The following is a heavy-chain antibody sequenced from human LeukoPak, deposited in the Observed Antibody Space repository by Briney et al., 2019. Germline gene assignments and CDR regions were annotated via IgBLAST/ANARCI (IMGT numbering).Heavy chain of an antibody. CDR2: ISGSGSYI. Sequence: GGSLRLSCAASEFTFSSYSMNWGRQAPGKGLEWVSSISGSGSYIYYADSAKGRFTLSRDNAKSSLSLQMNRLRAEDTAVYYCARGSTCFDYWGQGALVTVSS. CDR3: ARGSTCFDY. CDR1: EFTFSSYS. J-gene: IGHJ4*02. V-gene: IGHV3-21*01.